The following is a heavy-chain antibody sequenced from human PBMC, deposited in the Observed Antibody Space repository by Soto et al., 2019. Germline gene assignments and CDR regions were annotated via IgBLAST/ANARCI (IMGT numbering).Heavy chain of an antibody. CDR3: VKRKDYFDF. J-gene: IGHJ4*02. CDR1: GFTFGSNA. CDR2: ISGSGGDT. Sequence: PGGALRLSCAAPGFTFGSNAMSWVRQTPGKGLEWVSAISGSGGDTYYPDSVKGRFTISRDNSKNTLYLQMNNLIVEDTAVYYCVKRKDYFDFWGQGTLVTVSS. V-gene: IGHV3-23*01.